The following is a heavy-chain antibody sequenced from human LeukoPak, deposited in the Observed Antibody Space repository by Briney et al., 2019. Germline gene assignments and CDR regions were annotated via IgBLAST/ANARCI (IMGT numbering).Heavy chain of an antibody. D-gene: IGHD2/OR15-2a*01. V-gene: IGHV3-49*03. CDR1: GFTFADYY. CDR2: IRNKIYGGTT. Sequence: GGSLRLSCTTSGFTFADYYMSWFRQAPGKGLEWVGFIRNKIYGGTTEYAASVKGRFTISKDDSKNVAYLQMNNLKTEDTAIYYCSREPFYVPLLGGQGTLVTVSS. J-gene: IGHJ4*02. CDR3: SREPFYVPLL.